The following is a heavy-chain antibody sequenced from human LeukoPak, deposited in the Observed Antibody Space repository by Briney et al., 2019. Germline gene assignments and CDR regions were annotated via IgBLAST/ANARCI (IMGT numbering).Heavy chain of an antibody. J-gene: IGHJ4*02. D-gene: IGHD3-10*01. CDR2: ISSSSYI. CDR3: ARGLDNYGSGSSD. Sequence: TGGSLRLSCAASGFTFSSYWMHWVRQAPGKGLEWVSSISSSSYIYYADSVKGRFTISRDNAKNSLYLQMNSLRAEDTAVYYCARGLDNYGSGSSDWGQGTLVTVSS. CDR1: GFTFSSYW. V-gene: IGHV3-21*01.